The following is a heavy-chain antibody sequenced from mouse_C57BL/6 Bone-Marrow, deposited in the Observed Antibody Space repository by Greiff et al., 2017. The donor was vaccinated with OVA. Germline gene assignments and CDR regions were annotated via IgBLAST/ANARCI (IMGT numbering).Heavy chain of an antibody. J-gene: IGHJ2*01. CDR3: ARDHYYGTLDY. CDR2: INYDGSST. D-gene: IGHD1-1*01. Sequence: EVKLVESEGGLVQPGRSMKLSCTASGFTFSDYYMAWVRQVPEKGLEWVANINYDGSSTYYLDSLKSRFIISRDNAKNILYLQMSSLKSEDTATYYCARDHYYGTLDYWGQGTTLTVSS. CDR1: GFTFSDYY. V-gene: IGHV5-16*01.